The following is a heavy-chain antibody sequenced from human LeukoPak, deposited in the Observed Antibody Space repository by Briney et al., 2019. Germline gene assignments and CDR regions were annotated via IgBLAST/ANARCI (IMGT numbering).Heavy chain of an antibody. CDR3: AKISGDYYGSGSYQYYYYYMDV. V-gene: IGHV3-23*01. CDR1: GFTFSSYA. J-gene: IGHJ6*03. Sequence: GGSLRLSCADSGFTFSSYAMSWVRQAPGKGLEWVSAISGSGGSTYYADSVKGRFTISRDNSKNTLYLQMNSLRAEDTAVYYCAKISGDYYGSGSYQYYYYYMDVWGKGTTVTISS. CDR2: ISGSGGST. D-gene: IGHD3-10*01.